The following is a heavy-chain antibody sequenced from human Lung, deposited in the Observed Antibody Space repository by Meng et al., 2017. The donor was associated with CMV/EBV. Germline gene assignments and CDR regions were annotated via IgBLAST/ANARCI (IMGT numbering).Heavy chain of an antibody. V-gene: IGHV4-4*02. CDR2: IYHSGST. D-gene: IGHD2-21*02. Sequence: VRREGVVPGGVRPSGTLALIRALSGGSLRRRNWCSWVRPPPGKGLEWIGEIYHSGSTNYNPSLKSRVTISVDESKNQFSLRLSSVTAADTAVYYCARVGAYCGGDCYHPRWGQGTLVTVSS. CDR3: ARVGAYCGGDCYHPR. J-gene: IGHJ4*02. CDR1: GGSLRRRNW.